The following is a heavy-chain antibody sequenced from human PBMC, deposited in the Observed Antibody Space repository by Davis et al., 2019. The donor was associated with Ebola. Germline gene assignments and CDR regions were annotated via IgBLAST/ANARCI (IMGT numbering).Heavy chain of an antibody. CDR1: GFTFSSYA. J-gene: IGHJ4*02. Sequence: GESPKIPCAASGFTFSSYAMSWVRQAPGKGLEWVSAIGGSGGSTYYADSVKGRFTISRDNSKNTLYLQMNSLRAEDTAVYYCAKVWKLYYDFWSGYNDYWGQGTLVTVSS. D-gene: IGHD3-3*01. V-gene: IGHV3-23*01. CDR2: IGGSGGST. CDR3: AKVWKLYYDFWSGYNDY.